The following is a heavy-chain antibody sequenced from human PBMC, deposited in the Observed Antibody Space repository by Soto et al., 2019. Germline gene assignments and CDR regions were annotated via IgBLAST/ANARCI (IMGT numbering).Heavy chain of an antibody. Sequence: PSETLSLTCTVSGDSISSGGYYWSWIRQPPGKGLEWIGYIYYSGTTYYNPSLESRVSISADTSENQFSLKVKSVTVADTAVYYCASTYYTGDSGPYDYWGQGTLVTVSS. CDR1: GDSISSGGYY. CDR3: ASTYYTGDSGPYDY. CDR2: IYYSGTT. J-gene: IGHJ4*02. D-gene: IGHD1-26*01. V-gene: IGHV4-31*03.